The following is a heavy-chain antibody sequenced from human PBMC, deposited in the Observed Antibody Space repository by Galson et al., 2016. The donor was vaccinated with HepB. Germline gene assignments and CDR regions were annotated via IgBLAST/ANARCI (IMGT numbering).Heavy chain of an antibody. Sequence: SLRLSCAASGFTFSSYNMNWVRQVPGKGLDWISYISATGPTIDYADSVKGRFIISRDNAKNSLYLQMNSLRVEDTAVYYCAGDSRATFGEPNWFDPWGQGTLVIVSS. CDR2: ISATGPTI. D-gene: IGHD3-3*01. J-gene: IGHJ5*02. V-gene: IGHV3-48*03. CDR3: AGDSRATFGEPNWFDP. CDR1: GFTFSSYN.